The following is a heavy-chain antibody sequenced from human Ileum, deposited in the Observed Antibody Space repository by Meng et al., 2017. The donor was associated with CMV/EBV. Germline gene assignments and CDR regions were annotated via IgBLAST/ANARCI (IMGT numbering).Heavy chain of an antibody. D-gene: IGHD6-13*01. CDR2: IKEDGSEM. CDR3: ARDGRNSSSFYDWFDP. Sequence: GGSLRLSCAASGFTFSNYYMTWARQVPGKGLEWVSNIKEDGSEMRYVDSVKGRFTISRDNAQNSLYLHMNSLRGEDTAVYYCARDGRNSSSFYDWFDPWGQGTLVTVAS. V-gene: IGHV3-7*03. CDR1: GFTFSNYY. J-gene: IGHJ5*02.